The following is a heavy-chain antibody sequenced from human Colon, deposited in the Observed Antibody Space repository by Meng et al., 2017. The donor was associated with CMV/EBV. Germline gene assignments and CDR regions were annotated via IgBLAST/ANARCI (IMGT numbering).Heavy chain of an antibody. J-gene: IGHJ4*02. Sequence: GESLKISCAASSSAFSTYNMNWVRQAPGKGLEWVSSTNSRSSYIYYGDSVKGRFTISRDNAKNSLYLQLNSLRAEDTAIYYCARSGCSSNSCYNLDYWGQGTLVTVSS. CDR3: ARSGCSSNSCYNLDY. D-gene: IGHD2-2*02. CDR1: SSAFSTYN. CDR2: TNSRSSYI. V-gene: IGHV3-21*01.